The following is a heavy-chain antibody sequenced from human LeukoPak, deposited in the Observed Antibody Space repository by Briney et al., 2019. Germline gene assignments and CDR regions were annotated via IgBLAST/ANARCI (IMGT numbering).Heavy chain of an antibody. CDR1: GGTFSSYA. CDR2: ISGSGGST. D-gene: IGHD3-22*01. Sequence: SCKASGGTFSSYAMSWGRQAPGKGLEWVSAISGSGGSTYYADSVKGRFTISRDNSKNTLYLQMNSLRAEDTAVYYCAKDIGDYYDSSGSDAFDIWGQGTMVTVSS. J-gene: IGHJ3*02. V-gene: IGHV3-23*01. CDR3: AKDIGDYYDSSGSDAFDI.